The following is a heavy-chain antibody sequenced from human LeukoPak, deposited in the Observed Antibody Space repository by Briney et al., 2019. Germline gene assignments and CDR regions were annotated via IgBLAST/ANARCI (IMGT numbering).Heavy chain of an antibody. D-gene: IGHD6-6*01. Sequence: ASVKVSCKASGGTFSSYAISWVRQAPGQGLEWMGGIIPIFGTANYAQKFQGRVTITTDESTSTAYMELSSLRSEDTAVYYCARVLSRPTRGGGSSSPPLTFDYWGQGTLVTVSS. J-gene: IGHJ4*02. CDR1: GGTFSSYA. V-gene: IGHV1-69*05. CDR3: ARVLSRPTRGGGSSSPPLTFDY. CDR2: IIPIFGTA.